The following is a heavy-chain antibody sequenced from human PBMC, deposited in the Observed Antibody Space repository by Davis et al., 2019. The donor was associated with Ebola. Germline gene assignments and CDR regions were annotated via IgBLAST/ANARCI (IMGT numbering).Heavy chain of an antibody. CDR3: TRDLYRSGGVAFDI. CDR2: ISTSGSTR. Sequence: GESLKISCAASGFTFSNYEMNWVRQAPGKGLEWVSYISTSGSTRYYAESVKGRFTISRDNAKNSPYLHMNSLRAKDTAVYYCTRDLYRSGGVAFDIWGQGTMVTVSS. V-gene: IGHV3-48*03. J-gene: IGHJ3*02. D-gene: IGHD3-10*01. CDR1: GFTFSNYE.